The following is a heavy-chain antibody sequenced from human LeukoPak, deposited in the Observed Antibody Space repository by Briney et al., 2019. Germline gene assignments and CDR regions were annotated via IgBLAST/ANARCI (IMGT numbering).Heavy chain of an antibody. CDR1: GFTFSSYA. D-gene: IGHD4-17*01. CDR3: AKDQNTVATAPFDY. Sequence: GGSQRLSCVASGFTFSSYAMSWVRQAPGKGLEWVSAINSAGSTYYGDSVRGRFTISRDNSKNVLHLQMNSLRAEDTALYYCAKDQNTVATAPFDYWGLGTLVTVSS. J-gene: IGHJ4*02. CDR2: INSAGST. V-gene: IGHV3-23*01.